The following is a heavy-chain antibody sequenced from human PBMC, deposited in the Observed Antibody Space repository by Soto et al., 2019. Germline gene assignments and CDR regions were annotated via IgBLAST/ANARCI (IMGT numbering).Heavy chain of an antibody. J-gene: IGHJ6*02. Sequence: EVQLVESGGGLVQPGGSLRLSCAASGFTFSSYWMSWVRQAPGKGLEWVANIKQDGSEKYYVDSVKGRFTISRDNAKNSLYLQMNSLRAEDTAVYYCARETYYDFWSGYPYYYYYGMDVWGQGTTVTVSS. V-gene: IGHV3-7*05. CDR1: GFTFSSYW. D-gene: IGHD3-3*01. CDR3: ARETYYDFWSGYPYYYYYGMDV. CDR2: IKQDGSEK.